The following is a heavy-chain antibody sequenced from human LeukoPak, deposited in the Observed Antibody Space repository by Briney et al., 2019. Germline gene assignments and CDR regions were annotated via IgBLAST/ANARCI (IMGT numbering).Heavy chain of an antibody. CDR1: GGSIISSSYY. CDR3: ARDGTRVVRGRDWFDP. D-gene: IGHD3-10*01. CDR2: IYYIGST. V-gene: IGHV4-39*07. Sequence: SETLSLTCTVSGGSIISSSYYWGWIRQPPGKGLEWIGSIYYIGSTSYNPSLKSRVTISVDTSKNQFSLKLSSVTAADTAVYYCARDGTRVVRGRDWFDPWGQGTLVTVSS. J-gene: IGHJ5*02.